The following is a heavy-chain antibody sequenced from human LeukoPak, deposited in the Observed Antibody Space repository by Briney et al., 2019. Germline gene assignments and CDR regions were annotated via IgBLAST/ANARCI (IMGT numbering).Heavy chain of an antibody. CDR3: ATGGGPFDY. CDR2: IYTNGGT. Sequence: SETLSLTCTLSGGSISSGSYYWSWIRQPAGKGLEWIGRIYTNGGTNYNPSLKSRVTISVDTSRTQFSLKLSSVTAADTAVYFCATGGGPFDYWGQGILVTVSS. V-gene: IGHV4-61*02. J-gene: IGHJ4*02. CDR1: GGSISSGSYY. D-gene: IGHD3-16*01.